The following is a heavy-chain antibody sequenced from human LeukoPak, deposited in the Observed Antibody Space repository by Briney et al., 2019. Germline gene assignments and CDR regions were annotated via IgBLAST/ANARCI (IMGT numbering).Heavy chain of an antibody. CDR1: GFTFSDYY. Sequence: GGSLRLSCAASGFTFSDYYMSWIRQAPGKGLEWVSYISSSGSTIYYADSVKGRFTISRDNAKNTLYLQMNSLRAEDTAVYYCARVEYYYDSSDDAFDIWGQGTMVTVSS. J-gene: IGHJ3*02. D-gene: IGHD3-22*01. CDR2: ISSSGSTI. V-gene: IGHV3-11*04. CDR3: ARVEYYYDSSDDAFDI.